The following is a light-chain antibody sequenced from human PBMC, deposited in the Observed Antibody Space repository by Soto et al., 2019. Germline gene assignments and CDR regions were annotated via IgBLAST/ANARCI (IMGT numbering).Light chain of an antibody. V-gene: IGLV1-51*02. CDR3: GTWDSSLSAYV. J-gene: IGLJ1*01. CDR1: GSNIENHY. Sequence: QSVLTQPLSVSAAPVQEVTISCSGSGSNIENHYVSWYQHLPRTALKLLIYENNKRPSGIPDRFSGSKSGTSVTLGITGLQTGDEAEYYCGTWDSSLSAYVFGTGTKVTVL. CDR2: ENN.